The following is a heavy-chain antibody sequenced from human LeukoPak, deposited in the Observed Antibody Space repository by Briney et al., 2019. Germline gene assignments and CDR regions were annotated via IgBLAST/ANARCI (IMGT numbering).Heavy chain of an antibody. J-gene: IGHJ4*02. Sequence: GGSLRLSCAASGFTFSSYWMSWVRQAPGKGLEWVANIKQDGSEKYYVDSVKGRFTISRDNAKNSLYLQMNSLRAEDTAVYYCARLRSVAGFYFDYWGQGTLVTVSS. V-gene: IGHV3-7*01. CDR2: IKQDGSEK. D-gene: IGHD6-19*01. CDR1: GFTFSSYW. CDR3: ARLRSVAGFYFDY.